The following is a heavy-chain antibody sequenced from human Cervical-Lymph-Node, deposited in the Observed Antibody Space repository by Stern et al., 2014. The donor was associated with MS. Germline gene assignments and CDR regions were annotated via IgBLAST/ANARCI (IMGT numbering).Heavy chain of an antibody. CDR3: ARDYYDSRGYSH. V-gene: IGHV3-53*01. J-gene: IGHJ4*02. CDR1: GYSVSTNY. D-gene: IGHD3-22*01. CDR2: IYSGGST. Sequence: EVQLVESGAGLIQPGGSLRLSCAVSGYSVSTNYMSWIRQAPGKGLEWVAVIYSGGSTYHADSVRGRFTISRDNARNTLSLQMDSLRAEDTAVYYCARDYYDSRGYSHWGQGTLVTVSS.